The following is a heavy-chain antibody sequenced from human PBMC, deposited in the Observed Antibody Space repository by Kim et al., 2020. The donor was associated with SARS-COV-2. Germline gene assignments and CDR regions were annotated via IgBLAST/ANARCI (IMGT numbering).Heavy chain of an antibody. V-gene: IGHV5-10-1*01. CDR2: IDPSDSST. CDR3: TRHRGEWITTYGLDV. CDR1: GYSFATYW. Sequence: GESLKISCKGSGYSFATYWITWVRQMPGKGLEWMGRIDPSDSSTNYSPSFQGHVTISGDKSISTAYLQWSSLKASDTAMYYCTRHRGEWITTYGLDVWGQGTTVTVSS. J-gene: IGHJ6*02. D-gene: IGHD3-3*01.